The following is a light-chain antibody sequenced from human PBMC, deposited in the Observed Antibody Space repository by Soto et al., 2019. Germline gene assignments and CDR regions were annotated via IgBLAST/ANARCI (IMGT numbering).Light chain of an antibody. Sequence: QSALTQPRSVSGSPGQSVTISCTGTSSDVGDYNYVSWYQQYPGKAPKLVIYDVSKRPSGVPDRFSGSKSGNTASLTISGLQAEDEADYYCCSFAGIYTFWVFGGGTKHTVL. CDR1: SSDVGDYNY. J-gene: IGLJ3*02. CDR3: CSFAGIYTFWV. CDR2: DVS. V-gene: IGLV2-11*01.